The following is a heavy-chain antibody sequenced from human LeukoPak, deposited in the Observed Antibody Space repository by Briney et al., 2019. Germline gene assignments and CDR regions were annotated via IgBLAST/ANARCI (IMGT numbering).Heavy chain of an antibody. CDR1: GFPLSSYS. D-gene: IGHD1-1*01. V-gene: IGHV3-48*01. J-gene: IGHJ4*02. Sequence: GGSLRPSCEASGFPLSSYSINWVRQAPGKGLEWVSYISASGGNIYYLDSVKGRFTVSRDNARKSLFLQMNNARVEDTAFYYCVRVKGTYFDYWGQGALVTASS. CDR3: VRVKGTYFDY. CDR2: ISASGGNI.